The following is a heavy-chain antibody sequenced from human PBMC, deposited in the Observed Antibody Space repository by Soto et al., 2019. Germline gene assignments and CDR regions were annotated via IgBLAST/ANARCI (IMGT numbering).Heavy chain of an antibody. CDR3: ARDMTTVIRPVNWYFDL. V-gene: IGHV3-33*01. Sequence: QVQLVESGGGVVQPERSLRLSCAASGFTFSSYGMHWVRQAPGKGLEWVAVIWYDGSNKYYADSVKGRFTISRDNSKNTLYLQMNSLRAEDTAVYYCARDMTTVIRPVNWYFDLWGRGTLVTVSS. J-gene: IGHJ2*01. CDR1: GFTFSSYG. D-gene: IGHD4-17*01. CDR2: IWYDGSNK.